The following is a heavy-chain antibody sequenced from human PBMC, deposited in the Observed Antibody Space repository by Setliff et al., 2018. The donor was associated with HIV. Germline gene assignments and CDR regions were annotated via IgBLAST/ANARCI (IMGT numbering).Heavy chain of an antibody. CDR2: VNADNGNT. CDR1: ATPSLVA. J-gene: IGHJ5*02. D-gene: IGHD6-19*01. V-gene: IGHV1-3*01. CDR3: AREGQWLA. Sequence: ASGRSPARLLATPSLVALHWVRQAPGQRLEWMGWVNADNGNTKYSEKFQGRVTITRDTAASTVYMELSSLKSEDTAVYYCAREGQWLAWGQGTLVTVSS.